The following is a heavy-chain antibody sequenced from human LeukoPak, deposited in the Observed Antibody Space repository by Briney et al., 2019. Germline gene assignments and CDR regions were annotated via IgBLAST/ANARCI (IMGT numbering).Heavy chain of an antibody. V-gene: IGHV1-69*01. CDR3: AGVSSAYYDSSGFDAFDI. J-gene: IGHJ3*02. CDR1: GGTFSSYA. Sequence: ASVKVSCKASGGTFSSYAISWVRQAPGQGLEWMGGIIPIFGTTNYAQKFQGRVTITADESTSTAYMELSSLRSEDTAVYYCAGVSSAYYDSSGFDAFDIWGQGTMVTVSS. D-gene: IGHD3-22*01. CDR2: IIPIFGTT.